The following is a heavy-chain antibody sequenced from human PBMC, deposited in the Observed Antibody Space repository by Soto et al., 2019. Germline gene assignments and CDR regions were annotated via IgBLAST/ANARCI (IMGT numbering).Heavy chain of an antibody. CDR3: ARDKAYSSSFSDAFDI. J-gene: IGHJ3*02. CDR2: ISAYNGNT. V-gene: IGHV1-18*01. Sequence: QVQLVQSGAEVKKPGASVKVSCKASGYTFTSYGISWVRQAPGQGLEWMGWISAYNGNTNYAQKLQGRVTMTTDTTTSTAYMELRSLGSDDTAVYYCARDKAYSSSFSDAFDIWGQGTMVTVSS. D-gene: IGHD6-13*01. CDR1: GYTFTSYG.